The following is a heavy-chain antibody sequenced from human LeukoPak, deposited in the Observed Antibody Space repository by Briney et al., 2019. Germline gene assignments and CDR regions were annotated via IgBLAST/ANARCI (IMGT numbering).Heavy chain of an antibody. CDR2: ISSSSSYI. CDR3: ARGRVYDYVWGSLDY. Sequence: GGSLRLSCAASGFTFSSYIMNWVRQAPGKGLEWVSSISSSSSYIYYADSVKGRFTISRDNAKNSLYLQMNSLRAEDTAVYYCARGRVYDYVWGSLDYWGQGTLVTVSS. D-gene: IGHD3-16*01. J-gene: IGHJ4*02. V-gene: IGHV3-21*01. CDR1: GFTFSSYI.